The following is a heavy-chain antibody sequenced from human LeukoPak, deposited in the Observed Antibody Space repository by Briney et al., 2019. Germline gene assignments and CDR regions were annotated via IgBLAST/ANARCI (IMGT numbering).Heavy chain of an antibody. V-gene: IGHV3-53*01. CDR3: ARVLLGYYFGY. J-gene: IGHJ4*02. CDR2: IYSGGST. D-gene: IGHD2-15*01. Sequence: TGGSLRLSCAASGFTVRNNYMSWVRQAPGKGLEWVSVIYSGGSTYYADSVKGRFTISRDNSKNTLFLQMNSLRAEDTAVYYCARVLLGYYFGYWGQGTLVTVSS. CDR1: GFTVRNNY.